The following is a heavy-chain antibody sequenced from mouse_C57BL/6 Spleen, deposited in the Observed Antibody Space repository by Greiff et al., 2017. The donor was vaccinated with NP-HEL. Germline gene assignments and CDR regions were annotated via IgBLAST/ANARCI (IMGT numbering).Heavy chain of an antibody. CDR2: INPNNGGT. D-gene: IGHD2-5*01. CDR1: GYTFTDYY. J-gene: IGHJ4*01. CDR3: ARRPYYSNYVGDY. V-gene: IGHV1-26*01. Sequence: VQLQQSGPELVKPGASVKISCKASGYTFTDYYMNWVKQSHGKSLEWIGDINPNNGGTSYNQKFKGKATLTVDKSSSTAYMELRSLTSEDSAVYYCARRPYYSNYVGDYWGQGTSVTVSS.